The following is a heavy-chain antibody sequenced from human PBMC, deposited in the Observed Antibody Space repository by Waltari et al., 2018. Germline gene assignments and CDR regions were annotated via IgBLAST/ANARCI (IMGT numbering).Heavy chain of an antibody. D-gene: IGHD4-4*01. Sequence: EVHLVESGGGLVQPGGSLRLSCAASGFTSSTYWMTWVRQAPGRGLEWLANIKDDGSEKNYVDSVKGRFTISRDNAKNSLYLQMNSLRAEDTAVYYCARDPHYSNFDYWGQGTLVTVSS. CDR2: IKDDGSEK. J-gene: IGHJ4*02. CDR3: ARDPHYSNFDY. CDR1: GFTSSTYW. V-gene: IGHV3-7*01.